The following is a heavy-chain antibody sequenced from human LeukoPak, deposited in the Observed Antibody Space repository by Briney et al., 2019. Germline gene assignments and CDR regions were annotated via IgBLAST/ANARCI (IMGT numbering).Heavy chain of an antibody. CDR1: GGSISSSSYY. Sequence: PSETLSLTCTVSGGSISSSSYYWGWIRQPPGKGLEWIGSIYYSGSTYYNPSLKSRVTISVDTSKNQFSLKLSSVTAADTAVYYCARDGAYSIDGSVGYWGQGTLVIVSS. CDR3: ARDGAYSIDGSVGY. J-gene: IGHJ4*02. D-gene: IGHD1-26*01. V-gene: IGHV4-39*07. CDR2: IYYSGST.